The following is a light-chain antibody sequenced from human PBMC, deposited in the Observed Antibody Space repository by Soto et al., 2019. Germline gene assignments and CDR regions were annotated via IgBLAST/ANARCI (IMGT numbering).Light chain of an antibody. V-gene: IGKV3-20*01. CDR3: QQYGSSPMYT. CDR1: QSVSSSY. Sequence: EIVLTQSPGTLSLSPGERATLSCRASQSVSSSYLAWYQQKPGQAPGLLIHGASARATGIPDRFSGSGSGTDFTLPISRLKPEDFAVYFCQQYGSSPMYTVGQGTKLEIK. CDR2: GAS. J-gene: IGKJ2*01.